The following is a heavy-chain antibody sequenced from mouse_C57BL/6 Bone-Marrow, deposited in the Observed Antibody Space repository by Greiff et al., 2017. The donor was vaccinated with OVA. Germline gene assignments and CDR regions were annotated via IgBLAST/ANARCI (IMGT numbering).Heavy chain of an antibody. Sequence: VQLQQSGPELVKPGASVKISCKASGYSFTGYYMNWVKQSPEKSLEWIGEINPSTGGTTYNQKFKAKATLTVDKSSSTAYMQLKSLTSEDSAVYYCARYRRRGWYVDVWGTGTTVTVSS. J-gene: IGHJ1*03. V-gene: IGHV1-42*01. CDR1: GYSFTGYY. CDR2: INPSTGGT. CDR3: ARYRRRGWYVDV.